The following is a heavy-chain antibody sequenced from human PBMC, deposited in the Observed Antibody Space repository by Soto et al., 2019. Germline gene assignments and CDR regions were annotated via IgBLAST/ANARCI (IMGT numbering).Heavy chain of an antibody. J-gene: IGHJ5*02. Sequence: ASVKVLFKDSGYTFTIYAMHLVRQAPGQRLEWMGWINAGNGNTKYSQKFQGRVTITRDTSASTAYMELSSLRSEDTAVYYCAREGWNDPEHWFDPWGQGTLVTVSS. CDR1: GYTFTIYA. CDR2: INAGNGNT. CDR3: AREGWNDPEHWFDP. D-gene: IGHD1-1*01. V-gene: IGHV1-3*01.